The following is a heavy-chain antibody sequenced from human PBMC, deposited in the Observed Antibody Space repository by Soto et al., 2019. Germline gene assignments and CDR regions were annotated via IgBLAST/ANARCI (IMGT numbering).Heavy chain of an antibody. CDR1: GGPISSDGYY. CDR2: IYYSGST. CDR3: ARVGEVTRLDY. J-gene: IGHJ4*02. V-gene: IGHV4-31*03. D-gene: IGHD2-21*02. Sequence: QVQLQESGPGLVKPSQTLSLTCTVSGGPISSDGYYWSWIRQHPGKGLEWIGYIYYSGSTYYNPSLKSRVTISVDTSKNQFSLKLSSVTAADTAMYYCARVGEVTRLDYWGQGTLVTVSS.